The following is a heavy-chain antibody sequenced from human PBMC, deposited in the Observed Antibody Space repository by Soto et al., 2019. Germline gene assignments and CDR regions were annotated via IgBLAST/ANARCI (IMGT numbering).Heavy chain of an antibody. CDR1: GYTFTSYY. J-gene: IGHJ6*02. V-gene: IGHV1-46*01. CDR3: VRGHQPKIITIFGVVIIRPPTYYGMDV. D-gene: IGHD3-3*01. CDR2: INPSGGST. Sequence: ASVKVSFKASGYTFTSYYMHWVRQAPGQGLEWMGIINPSGGSTSYAQKFQGRVTMTRDTSTSTVYMELSSLRSGDTAGYYCVRGHQPKIITIFGVVIIRPPTYYGMDVWGQGTTVTVSS.